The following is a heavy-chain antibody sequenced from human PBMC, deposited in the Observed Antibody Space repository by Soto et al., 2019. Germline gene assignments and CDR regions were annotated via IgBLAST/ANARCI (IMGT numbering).Heavy chain of an antibody. D-gene: IGHD2-21*02. J-gene: IGHJ3*02. Sequence: SVKVSCKASGGTFSSYAISWVRQAPGQGLEWMGGIIPIFGTANYAQKFQGRVTITADESTSTAYMELSSLRSEDTAVYYCARDLAYCGGDCNPYLAFDIWGQGTMVTVSS. CDR3: ARDLAYCGGDCNPYLAFDI. CDR1: GGTFSSYA. V-gene: IGHV1-69*13. CDR2: IIPIFGTA.